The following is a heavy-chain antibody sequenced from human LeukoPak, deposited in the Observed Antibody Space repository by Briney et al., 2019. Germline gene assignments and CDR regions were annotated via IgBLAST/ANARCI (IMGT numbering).Heavy chain of an antibody. Sequence: PVTVSCKASGGTFSSYAISWVRQAPRQGLEWMGGIIPIFGTANYAQKFQGRVTITADESTSTAYMELSSLRSEDTAVYYCARDQGVYSEYSGYDFFDYWGQGTLVTVSS. CDR1: GGTFSSYA. CDR3: ARDQGVYSEYSGYDFFDY. V-gene: IGHV1-69*01. CDR2: IIPIFGTA. D-gene: IGHD5-12*01. J-gene: IGHJ4*02.